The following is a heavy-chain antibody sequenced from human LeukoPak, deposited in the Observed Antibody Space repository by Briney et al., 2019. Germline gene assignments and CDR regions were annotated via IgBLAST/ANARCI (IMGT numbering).Heavy chain of an antibody. J-gene: IGHJ5*02. CDR2: ISSTGSFI. Sequence: GSLRLSCAASGFTFSSYSMNWVRLAPGKGLEWVSSISSTGSFIYSADSVKGRFTISRDNAKNSLYLQMNSLRAEDTAVYYCARDGKQLRLRDGFWFDPWGQGTLVTVSS. D-gene: IGHD5-12*01. CDR3: ARDGKQLRLRDGFWFDP. CDR1: GFTFSSYS. V-gene: IGHV3-21*01.